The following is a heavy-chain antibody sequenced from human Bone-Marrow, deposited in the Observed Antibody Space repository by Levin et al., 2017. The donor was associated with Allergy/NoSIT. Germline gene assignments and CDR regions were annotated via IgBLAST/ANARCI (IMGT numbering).Heavy chain of an antibody. CDR3: ARDGGSDYFFDY. D-gene: IGHD2-21*02. Sequence: GGSLRLSCAASGFTFSNYAINWVRQAPGKGLEWVAVIWSDGSSRFYADSVRGRFSISRDNSNSTLFLQMNSLRAEDTAVYYCARDGGSDYFFDYWGQGTLVTVSS. CDR1: GFTFSNYA. CDR2: IWSDGSSR. J-gene: IGHJ4*02. V-gene: IGHV3-33*01.